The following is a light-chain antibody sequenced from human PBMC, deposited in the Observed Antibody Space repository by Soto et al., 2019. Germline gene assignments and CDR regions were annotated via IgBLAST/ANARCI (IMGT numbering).Light chain of an antibody. CDR3: QQDNTYYS. CDR1: QSISSW. J-gene: IGKJ2*03. Sequence: DIQMTQSPSTLSASVGDRVTITCRARQSISSWLAWYQQKPGKAPKLLIYAASSLEGGVPSRFSGSGSGTEFTLTISSLQPDEFATYYCQQDNTYYSFGQGTKLEIK. V-gene: IGKV1-5*01. CDR2: AAS.